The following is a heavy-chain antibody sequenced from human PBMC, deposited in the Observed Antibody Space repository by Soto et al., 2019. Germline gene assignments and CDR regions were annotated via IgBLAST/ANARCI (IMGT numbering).Heavy chain of an antibody. V-gene: IGHV4-4*02. CDR1: AASISSSNW. D-gene: IGHD1-26*01. Sequence: SETLSLTCAVYAASISSSNWWSWVRQPPGKGLEWIGEVYHSGSTNYNPSLKSRVTMSVDKSKNQFSLNLISVTAADTAVYYCARASWSGSYRRLDYWGQGALVTVS. J-gene: IGHJ4*02. CDR3: ARASWSGSYRRLDY. CDR2: VYHSGST.